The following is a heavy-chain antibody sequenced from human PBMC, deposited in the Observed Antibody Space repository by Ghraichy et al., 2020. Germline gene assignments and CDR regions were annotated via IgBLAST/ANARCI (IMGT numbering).Heavy chain of an antibody. V-gene: IGHV1-69*06. D-gene: IGHD3-22*01. CDR3: ARSGVLGSSGYYSKRHYFDY. CDR2: IIPIFGTA. Sequence: SVKVSCKASGGTFSSYAISWVRQAPGQGLEWMGGIIPIFGTANYAQKFQGRVTITADKSTSTAYMELSSLRSEDTAMYYCARSGVLGSSGYYSKRHYFDYWGQGTLVTVSS. CDR1: GGTFSSYA. J-gene: IGHJ4*02.